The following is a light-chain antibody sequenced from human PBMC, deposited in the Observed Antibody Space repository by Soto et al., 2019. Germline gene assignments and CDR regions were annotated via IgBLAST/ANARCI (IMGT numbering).Light chain of an antibody. V-gene: IGLV2-8*01. CDR3: SSYAGSYNLV. J-gene: IGLJ3*02. CDR1: SSDVGGYNY. CDR2: EVT. Sequence: QSALTQPPSASGSPGQSVTISCTGTSSDVGGYNYVSWYQQHPGKAPKLMIHEVTKRPSGVPDRFSGSKSGNTASLTVSGVQAEDEADYYSSSYAGSYNLVFGGGTKLTVL.